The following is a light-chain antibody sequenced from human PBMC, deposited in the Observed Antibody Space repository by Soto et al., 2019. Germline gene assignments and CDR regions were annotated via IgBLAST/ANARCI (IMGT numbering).Light chain of an antibody. J-gene: IGLJ1*01. CDR3: SSYTSSSTYV. Sequence: QSALTQPASVSGSPGQSITISCTGTSSDVGGYNYVSWYQQHPGKAPKLMIYEVSNRPSGVSNRFSGSKSGNTASLTISGLQAGDEADYYFSSYTSSSTYVFGTGTKLTVL. V-gene: IGLV2-14*01. CDR2: EVS. CDR1: SSDVGGYNY.